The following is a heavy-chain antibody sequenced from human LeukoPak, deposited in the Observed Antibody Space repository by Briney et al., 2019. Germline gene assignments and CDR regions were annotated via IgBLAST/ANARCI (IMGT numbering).Heavy chain of an antibody. CDR2: ISGSGGST. CDR1: GFTFSSYA. D-gene: IGHD2-2*01. CDR3: AKDVDEGSTSCPYYFDC. V-gene: IGHV3-23*01. Sequence: PGGSLRLSCAASGFTFSSYAMSWVRQAPGKGLEWVSAISGSGGSTYYADSVKGRFTISRDNSKNTLYLQMNSLRAEDTAVYYCAKDVDEGSTSCPYYFDCWGQGTLVTVSS. J-gene: IGHJ4*02.